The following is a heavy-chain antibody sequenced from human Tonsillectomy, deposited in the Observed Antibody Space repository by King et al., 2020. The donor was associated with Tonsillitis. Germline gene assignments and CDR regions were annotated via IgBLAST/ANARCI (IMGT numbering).Heavy chain of an antibody. Sequence: VQLVESGGGLIQPGGSLRLSCAASGVTVSSNYMSWVRPAPGKGLEWVSVIYSGGGGGPYDADYGKGRFTSSRDNSKNTLYLQMNSLRAEDTAVYYCARDATKYYGMDVWGQGTTVTVSS. D-gene: IGHD1-1*01. V-gene: IGHV3-53*01. CDR3: ARDATKYYGMDV. CDR1: GVTVSSNY. CDR2: IYSGGGGGP. J-gene: IGHJ6*02.